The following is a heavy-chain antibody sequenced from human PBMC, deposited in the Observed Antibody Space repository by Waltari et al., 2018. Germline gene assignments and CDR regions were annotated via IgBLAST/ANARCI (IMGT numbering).Heavy chain of an antibody. V-gene: IGHV3-23*04. Sequence: EVQLVESGGGLVQPGGSLSLSCAASGFPISNYAMRWVLPFPGKGLEWVSALRHIGGDTHYADAGKGRFTISSDNSKDTLYLQMNSLRAEDTAVYYCVNQDRTGVYASISGWGGAFHVWGQGTMVTVSS. J-gene: IGHJ3*01. CDR1: GFPISNYA. CDR2: LRHIGGDT. D-gene: IGHD1-26*01. CDR3: VNQDRTGVYASISGWGGAFHV.